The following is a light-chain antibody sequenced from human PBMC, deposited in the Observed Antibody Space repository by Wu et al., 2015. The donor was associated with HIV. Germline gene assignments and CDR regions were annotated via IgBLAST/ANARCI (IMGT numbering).Light chain of an antibody. CDR2: GAS. Sequence: EIVLTQSPGTLSLSPGERATLSCRASQTVGKNYLAWYQQKPGQAPSLLMYGASTRATGIADRFSGSGSGTDFTLTINRLEPEDSAVYYCQQYYDRPVTFGQGTRLEMK. J-gene: IGKJ5*01. CDR1: QTVGKNY. CDR3: QQYYDRPVT. V-gene: IGKV3-20*01.